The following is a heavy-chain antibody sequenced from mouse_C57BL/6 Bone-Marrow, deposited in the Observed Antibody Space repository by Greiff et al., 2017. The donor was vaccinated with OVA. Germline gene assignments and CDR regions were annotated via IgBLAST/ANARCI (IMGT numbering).Heavy chain of an antibody. CDR1: GFTFSSYT. Sequence: DVKLVESGGGLVKPGGSLKLSCAASGFTFSSYTMSWVRQTPEKRLEWVATISGGGGNTYYPDSVKGRFTISRHNATNTLYLQMSSLRSEDTALYYCARPYYYYGSSYGFAYRGQGTLVTVSA. V-gene: IGHV5-9*01. D-gene: IGHD1-1*01. CDR3: ARPYYYYGSSYGFAY. J-gene: IGHJ3*01. CDR2: ISGGGGNT.